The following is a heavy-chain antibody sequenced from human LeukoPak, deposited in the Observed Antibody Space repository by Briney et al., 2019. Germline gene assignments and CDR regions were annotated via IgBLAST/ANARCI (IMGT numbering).Heavy chain of an antibody. Sequence: PSETLSLTCTVSGGSISSYYWSWIRQPPGKGLEWIGYIYYSGSTDYNPSLKSRVTISVDTSKNQFSLKLSSVTAADTAVYYCARGLEDTAMVTARHYFDYWGQGTLVTVSS. CDR3: ARGLEDTAMVTARHYFDY. J-gene: IGHJ4*02. CDR1: GGSISSYY. V-gene: IGHV4-59*12. CDR2: IYYSGST. D-gene: IGHD5-18*01.